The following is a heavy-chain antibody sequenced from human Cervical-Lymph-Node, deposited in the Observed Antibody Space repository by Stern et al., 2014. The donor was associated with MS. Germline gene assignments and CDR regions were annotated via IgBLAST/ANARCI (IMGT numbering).Heavy chain of an antibody. V-gene: IGHV1-24*01. CDR2: FDPEDGET. CDR1: GYTLTELS. J-gene: IGHJ4*02. D-gene: IGHD1-26*01. Sequence: QVQLVQSGAEVKKPGASVKVSCKVSGYTLTELSMHWVRQAPRKGLEWMGGFDPEDGETIYAQKFQGRVTMIEDTYTDKDYMELSSLRSEDTAVYYCATLSPGAGGNYYRHFDYWGQGTLVTVSS. CDR3: ATLSPGAGGNYYRHFDY.